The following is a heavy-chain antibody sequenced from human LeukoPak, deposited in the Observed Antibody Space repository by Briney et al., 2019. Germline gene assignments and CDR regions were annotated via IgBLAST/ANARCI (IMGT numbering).Heavy chain of an antibody. V-gene: IGHV3-23*01. Sequence: GGSLRLSCAVSGITLSNYGMGWVRQAPGKGLEWVAGISDSGGRTNYADSVKGRLTISRDNPKNTLYLQMNSLRAEDTAVYFCAKRGVVIRVILVGFHKEAYYFDSWGQGALVTVSS. J-gene: IGHJ4*02. CDR3: AKRGVVIRVILVGFHKEAYYFDS. CDR1: GITLSNYG. D-gene: IGHD3-22*01. CDR2: ISDSGGRT.